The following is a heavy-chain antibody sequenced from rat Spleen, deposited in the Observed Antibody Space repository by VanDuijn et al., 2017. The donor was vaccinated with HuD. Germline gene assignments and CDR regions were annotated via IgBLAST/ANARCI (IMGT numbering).Heavy chain of an antibody. D-gene: IGHD1-6*01. Sequence: EVQLVESGGGLVQPGRSLILSCAASGFSFSDYNMAWVRQAPTKGLEWVAYISTGGITTYYRDSVKGRFTISRDNAKSTLYLQMDSLRSEDTATYYCARHALMYTTDPFAYWGQGTLVTVSS. CDR3: ARHALMYTTDPFAY. V-gene: IGHV5-25*01. CDR1: GFSFSDYN. J-gene: IGHJ3*01. CDR2: ISTGGITT.